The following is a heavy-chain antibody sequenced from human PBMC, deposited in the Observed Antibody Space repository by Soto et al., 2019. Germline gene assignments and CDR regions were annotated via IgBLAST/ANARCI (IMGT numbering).Heavy chain of an antibody. CDR3: ARLVEDIVVVGGQTTPYHSYYAMDG. CDR1: GLTFSDYY. J-gene: IGHJ6*02. V-gene: IGHV3-11*01. Sequence: PGWSLRLSCAASGLTFSDYYMSWIRQAPGKGLEWVSYISSSGSTIYYADSVKGRFTISRDNAKNSLYLQMNSLRAEDTAVYYCARLVEDIVVVGGQTTPYHSYYAMDGWGQGTTVTVSS. CDR2: ISSSGSTI. D-gene: IGHD2-15*01.